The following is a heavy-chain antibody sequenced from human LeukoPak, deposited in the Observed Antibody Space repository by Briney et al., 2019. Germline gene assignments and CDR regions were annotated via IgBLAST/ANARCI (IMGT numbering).Heavy chain of an antibody. V-gene: IGHV3-9*01. CDR1: GFTFYDYG. D-gene: IGHD3-10*01. J-gene: IGHJ3*02. Sequence: GGSLRLSCAASGFTFYDYGMHWVRHAPGKGLEWVSGISWNSGSIDYADSVKGRFTISRDNAKNSLYLQMNSLRAEDTALYYCAKGVRITIVRGAFDIWGQGTMVTVSS. CDR3: AKGVRITIVRGAFDI. CDR2: ISWNSGSI.